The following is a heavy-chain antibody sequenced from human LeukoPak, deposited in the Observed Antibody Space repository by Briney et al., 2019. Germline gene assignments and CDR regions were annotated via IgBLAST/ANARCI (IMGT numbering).Heavy chain of an antibody. CDR1: GFTFSSYW. CDR2: INTDGSST. CDR3: ARVGPLRFLEWFPFDY. Sequence: GGSLRLSCAASGFTFSSYWMHWVRQAPGKGLVWVSRINTDGSSTSYADSVKGRFTISRDNAKNTLYLQMNSLRAEDTAVYYCARVGPLRFLEWFPFDYWGQGIMVTVSS. J-gene: IGHJ4*02. D-gene: IGHD3-3*01. V-gene: IGHV3-74*01.